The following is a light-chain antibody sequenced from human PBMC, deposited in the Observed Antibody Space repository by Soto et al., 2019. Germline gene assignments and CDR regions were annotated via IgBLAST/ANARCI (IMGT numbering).Light chain of an antibody. CDR1: SSDIGGYNF. V-gene: IGLV2-11*01. J-gene: IGLJ2*01. CDR2: DVG. Sequence: QSALTQPRSVSGSPGQSVTISCTGTSSDIGGYNFVSWYQQHPGKAPKVMIYDVGKRPSGVPDRFSGSKSGNTASPTICRLPEDEEGDYYCCSYAGSYTLVFGGGTKLTVL. CDR3: CSYAGSYTLV.